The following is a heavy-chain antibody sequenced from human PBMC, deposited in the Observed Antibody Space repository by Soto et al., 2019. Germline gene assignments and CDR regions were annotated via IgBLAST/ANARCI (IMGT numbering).Heavy chain of an antibody. J-gene: IGHJ5*02. Sequence: EVQLSESGGDLVQPGGSLRLSCAASGFTFRNYAQSWVRQAPGKGLEWVSAISSGSGGGTYYADSVKGRFTISRDNSKNMLFLQMNTLRVDDTATYHCASLPGIASAAGGLDLWGQGTLVTVSS. CDR2: ISSGSGGGT. D-gene: IGHD6-13*01. V-gene: IGHV3-23*01. CDR1: GFTFRNYA. CDR3: ASLPGIASAAGGLDL.